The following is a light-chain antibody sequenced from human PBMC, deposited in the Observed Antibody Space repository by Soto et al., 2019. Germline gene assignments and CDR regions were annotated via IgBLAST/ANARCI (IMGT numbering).Light chain of an antibody. J-gene: IGKJ1*01. CDR1: QTLRSGY. Sequence: EIFLTPSPGTLSLSQGDRATLSCRASQTLRSGYLAWYQHKPGQPPRLLIYDVSSRTPGTPDRFSGSGSGTDFALTISRLEPEDFAVYYCHQYGSSPRAFGQGTKV. CDR2: DVS. CDR3: HQYGSSPRA. V-gene: IGKV3-20*01.